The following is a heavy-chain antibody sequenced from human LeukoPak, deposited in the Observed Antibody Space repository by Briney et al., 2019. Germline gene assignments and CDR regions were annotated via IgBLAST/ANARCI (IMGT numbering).Heavy chain of an antibody. D-gene: IGHD2-15*01. CDR3: ARDEVVAAPNYFGMVV. Sequence: ASVKVSCKASGYTFTSYDVNWVRQATGQGLEWMGWMNPNSGNTGLAQKFQGRVTLTRDTSLNTAYMELSNLRSDDTAVYYCARDEVVAAPNYFGMVVWGQVTTVSVSS. CDR1: GYTFTSYD. V-gene: IGHV1-8*01. J-gene: IGHJ6*02. CDR2: MNPNSGNT.